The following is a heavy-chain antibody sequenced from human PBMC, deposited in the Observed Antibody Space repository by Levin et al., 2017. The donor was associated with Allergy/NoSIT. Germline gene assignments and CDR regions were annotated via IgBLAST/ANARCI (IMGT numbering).Heavy chain of an antibody. CDR3: ARDLSGYCTNGVCYNPYYYYYGMDV. CDR1: GYTFTSYG. J-gene: IGHJ6*02. D-gene: IGHD2-8*01. CDR2: ISAYNGNT. Sequence: GESLKISCKASGYTFTSYGISWVRQAPGQGLEWMGWISAYNGNTNYAQKLQGRVTMTTDTSTSTAYMELRSLRSDDTAVYYCARDLSGYCTNGVCYNPYYYYYGMDVWGQGTTVTVSS. V-gene: IGHV1-18*01.